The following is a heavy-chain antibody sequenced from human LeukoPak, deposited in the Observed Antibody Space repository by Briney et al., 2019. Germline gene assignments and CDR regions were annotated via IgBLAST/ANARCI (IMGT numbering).Heavy chain of an antibody. V-gene: IGHV3-21*01. Sequence: GGSLRLSCAASGFTFSSYSMNWVRQAPGKGLEWVSSISSSSSYTYYADSVKGRFTISRDNAKNSLYLQMNSLRAEDTAVYYCATAPRAMTTVTTGYWGQGTLVTVSS. CDR2: ISSSSSYT. D-gene: IGHD4-17*01. CDR3: ATAPRAMTTVTTGY. CDR1: GFTFSSYS. J-gene: IGHJ4*02.